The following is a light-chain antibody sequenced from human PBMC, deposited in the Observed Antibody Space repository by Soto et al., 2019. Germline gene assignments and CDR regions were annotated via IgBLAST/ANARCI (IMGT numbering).Light chain of an antibody. Sequence: EIVLTQSPGTLSLSPGERAILSCRASQSISGTDLAWYQQKPGQAPRLLIHNASSRSTGVPDRFSGSGSGTDFTLTISRLEPEDFAVYYCQQYGSSSGTFGQGTKVEIK. CDR2: NAS. J-gene: IGKJ1*01. CDR1: QSISGTD. V-gene: IGKV3-20*01. CDR3: QQYGSSSGT.